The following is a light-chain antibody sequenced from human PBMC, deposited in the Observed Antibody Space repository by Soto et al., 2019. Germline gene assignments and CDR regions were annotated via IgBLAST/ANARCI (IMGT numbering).Light chain of an antibody. J-gene: IGLJ2*01. V-gene: IGLV1-47*01. CDR3: SSWDDRSATLV. Sequence: QSVLTQPPSASGTPGQRVTISCSGSSSNIGSNYVYWYHQLPGTAPKLVIYRNNQRPSGVPDRISGSKSGTSASLAISGLRSEDEADYYCSSWDDRSATLVFGGGTKLTVL. CDR2: RNN. CDR1: SSNIGSNY.